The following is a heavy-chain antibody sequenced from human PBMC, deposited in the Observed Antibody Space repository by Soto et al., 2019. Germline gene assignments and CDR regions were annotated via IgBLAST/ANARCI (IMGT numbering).Heavy chain of an antibody. J-gene: IGHJ4*02. CDR1: GGSISSADYY. Sequence: SETLSLTCAVSGGSISSADYYWGWIRQPPGKGLEWIGSIYYSGTTYQKPSLKSRVTISVDTSKNQFSLKLSSVTAADTAVYYCARGNYEGFDYWGQGTLVTVSS. CDR2: IYYSGTT. D-gene: IGHD4-4*01. CDR3: ARGNYEGFDY. V-gene: IGHV4-39*01.